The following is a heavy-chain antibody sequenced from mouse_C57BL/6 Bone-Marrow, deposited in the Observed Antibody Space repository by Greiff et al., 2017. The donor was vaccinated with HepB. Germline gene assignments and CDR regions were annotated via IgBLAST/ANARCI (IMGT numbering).Heavy chain of an antibody. CDR1: GFTFSSYG. Sequence: EVKLEESGGDLVKPGGSLKLSCAASGFTFSSYGMSWVRQTPDKRLEWVATISSGGSYTYYPDSVKGRFTISRDNAKNTLYLQMSSLKSEDTAMYYCARHYYGSSSSYWYFDVWGTGTTVTVSS. D-gene: IGHD1-1*01. CDR3: ARHYYGSSSSYWYFDV. CDR2: ISSGGSYT. J-gene: IGHJ1*03. V-gene: IGHV5-6*02.